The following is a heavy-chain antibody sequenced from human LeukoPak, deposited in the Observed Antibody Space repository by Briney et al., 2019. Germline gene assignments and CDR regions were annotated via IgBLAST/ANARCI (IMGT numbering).Heavy chain of an antibody. CDR3: ARVAHYDFWSGYYHYYGMDV. J-gene: IGHJ6*02. V-gene: IGHV3-21*01. CDR1: GFTFSSYG. D-gene: IGHD3-3*01. CDR2: ISSSSSYI. Sequence: GGSLRLSCAASGFTFSSYGMNWVRQAPGKGLEWVSSISSSSSYIYYADSVKGRFTISRDNAKNSLYLQMNSLRAEDTAVYYCARVAHYDFWSGYYHYYGMDVWGQGTTVTVSS.